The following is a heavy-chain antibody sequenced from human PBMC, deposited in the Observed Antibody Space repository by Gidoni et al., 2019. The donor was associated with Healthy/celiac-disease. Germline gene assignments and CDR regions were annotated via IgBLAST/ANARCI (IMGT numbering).Heavy chain of an antibody. CDR3: AREGYYYESSGRSEAFDI. V-gene: IGHV1-2*02. CDR1: GYNFSGYY. Sequence: QVQLVQSGAEVKKPGASVKVSCNASGYNFSGYYMQWVRQAPGQGLEWMGWINCNSGGTNSAKKFQGRVTMTRDTSISTVYMELNRLRSDDTAVYFCAREGYYYESSGRSEAFDIWGQGTVVIVSS. CDR2: INCNSGGT. J-gene: IGHJ3*02. D-gene: IGHD3-22*01.